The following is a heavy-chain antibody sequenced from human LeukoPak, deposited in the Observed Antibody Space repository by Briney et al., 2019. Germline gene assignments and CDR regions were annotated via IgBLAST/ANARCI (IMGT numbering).Heavy chain of an antibody. D-gene: IGHD3-9*01. CDR3: ARDPYHDILTGYPSYGMDV. Sequence: PSETLSLTCTVSGGSISSGDYYWSWIRQPPGTGLEWNGYINYSGSNYYHPSLRSGVTISVDTSKDQFSLKLSSVTAADTAVYYCARDPYHDILTGYPSYGMDVWEQGSTVTVSS. CDR1: GGSISSGDYY. J-gene: IGHJ6*01. V-gene: IGHV4-30-4*01. CDR2: INYSGSN.